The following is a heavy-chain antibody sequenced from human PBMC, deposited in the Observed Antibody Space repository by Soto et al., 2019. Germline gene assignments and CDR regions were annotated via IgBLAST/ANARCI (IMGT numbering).Heavy chain of an antibody. Sequence: QVQLVESGGGVVQPGRSLRLSCAASGFALSDYGMYWVRQAPGKGLEWVAFMSFDGSRKDFAESVKGRFTISRDSSRNILFLQMNSVRYEDAGVYFGARGMATDGHNSGSDWSQGTLLTVSS. CDR3: ARGMATDGHNSGSD. J-gene: IGHJ4*02. D-gene: IGHD3-10*01. CDR1: GFALSDYG. CDR2: MSFDGSRK. V-gene: IGHV3-30*03.